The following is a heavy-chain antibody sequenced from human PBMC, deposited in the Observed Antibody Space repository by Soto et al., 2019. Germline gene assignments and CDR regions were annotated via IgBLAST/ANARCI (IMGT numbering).Heavy chain of an antibody. CDR2: VRGKPNSYAT. D-gene: IGHD3-3*01. CDR3: TRRDDFWYGYAFEN. V-gene: IGHV3-73*01. Sequence: EVQLVESGGGVVQPGGSLKLSCAASGFTFSASAMHWVRQASGKGLEWVGHVRGKPNSYATVYAASVKGRFTISRDDSKNTAYLQMNSLKTEDTAMYYCTRRDDFWYGYAFENWGPGTLVTVSS. CDR1: GFTFSASA. J-gene: IGHJ4*02.